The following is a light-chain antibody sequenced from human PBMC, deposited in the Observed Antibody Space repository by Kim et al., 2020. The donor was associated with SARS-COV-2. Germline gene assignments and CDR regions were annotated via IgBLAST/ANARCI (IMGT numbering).Light chain of an antibody. CDR3: QVWDSLSTHQVE. CDR2: YDR. J-gene: IGLJ2*01. Sequence: SYELTQPPSVSVAPGETAKITCGGDNIGTKSVHWYQQRPGQAPLLVISYDRDRPSGIPERFSASNSGNTATLTISRVEAGDEADYYCQVWDSLSTHQVEFGGGTQLTVL. CDR1: NIGTKS. V-gene: IGLV3-21*04.